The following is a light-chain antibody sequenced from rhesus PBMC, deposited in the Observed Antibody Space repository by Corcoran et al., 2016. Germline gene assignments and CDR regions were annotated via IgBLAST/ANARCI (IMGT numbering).Light chain of an antibody. CDR2: KAS. CDR3: LQYKSDHLT. J-gene: IGKJ4*01. CDR1: QGISAY. V-gene: IGKV1-43*02. Sequence: DIQMTQSPSSLSASIGVRVTFTFRASQGISAYSSWYHQKPGKHPKRLIYKASTLDSGVPSRFSGSGSVTDFTLPVSSRQQEDVGTCICLQYKSDHLTFGGGAKVDLK.